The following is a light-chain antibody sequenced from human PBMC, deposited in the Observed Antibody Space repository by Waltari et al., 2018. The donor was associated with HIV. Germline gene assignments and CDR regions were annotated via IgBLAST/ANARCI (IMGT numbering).Light chain of an antibody. CDR2: DAY. CDR3: QHGKSFPHT. Sequence: DIQLTQSPPSVSASVGDTVILTCRASQHITTSLTWYQFKPGSAPTLLIYDAYRLGTGVPSRFAGSGSGTDFTLSITTLQSEDFATYFCQHGKSFPHTFGGGTRV. CDR1: QHITTS. V-gene: IGKV1-12*01. J-gene: IGKJ4*01.